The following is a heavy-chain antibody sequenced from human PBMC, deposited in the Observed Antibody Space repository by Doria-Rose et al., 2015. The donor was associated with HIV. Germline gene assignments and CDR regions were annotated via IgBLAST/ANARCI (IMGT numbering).Heavy chain of an antibody. CDR3: ARDGSGSSPALL. Sequence: PGKGLEWIGYIYYSGSTYYNPSLKSRVIISVDTSKNQFSLKLSSVTAADTAVYYCARDGSGSSPALLWGQGTLVTVSS. J-gene: IGHJ4*02. CDR2: IYYSGST. D-gene: IGHD6-6*01. V-gene: IGHV4-31*02.